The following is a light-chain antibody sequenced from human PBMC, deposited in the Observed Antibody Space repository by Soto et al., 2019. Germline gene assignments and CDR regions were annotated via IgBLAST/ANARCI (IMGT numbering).Light chain of an antibody. CDR2: GAD. CDR3: HQYNNWPLYT. J-gene: IGKJ2*01. V-gene: IGKV3-15*01. Sequence: EIVMTQSPATLYVSPGERATLSCRASQSVSSNLAWYQQKPGQAPRLLIYGADTRATGIPARFSGSGSGTEFTLTISSLQSEDFAVYYCHQYNNWPLYTFGQGTKLEIK. CDR1: QSVSSN.